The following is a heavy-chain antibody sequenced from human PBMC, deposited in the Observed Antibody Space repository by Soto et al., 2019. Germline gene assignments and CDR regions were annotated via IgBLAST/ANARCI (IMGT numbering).Heavy chain of an antibody. CDR1: GFTFSNFA. CDR2: ISSSGDST. J-gene: IGHJ3*02. CDR3: ARAQGAGSAYVFDI. V-gene: IGHV3-64*01. Sequence: GGSLRLSCAASGFTFSNFAIHWVRQAPGEGLESVSSISSSGDSTYYVNSVKGRFTISRDNSKYTIYLQMGSLRPEDMAVYYCARAQGAGSAYVFDIWGQGTMVTVSS.